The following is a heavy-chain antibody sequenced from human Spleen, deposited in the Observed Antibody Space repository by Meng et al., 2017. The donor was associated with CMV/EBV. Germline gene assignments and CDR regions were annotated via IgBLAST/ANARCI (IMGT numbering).Heavy chain of an antibody. D-gene: IGHD4-17*01. CDR3: ARGLGDYEDY. CDR2: IYYSGST. J-gene: IGHJ4*02. V-gene: IGHV4-59*01. Sequence: SETLSLTCTVSDESISSSYWTWIRQPPGKGLEWIGYIYYSGSTNYNPSLKSRVTISVDTSKNQFSLKLSSVTAADTAVYYCARGLGDYEDYRGQGTLVTVSS. CDR1: DESISSSY.